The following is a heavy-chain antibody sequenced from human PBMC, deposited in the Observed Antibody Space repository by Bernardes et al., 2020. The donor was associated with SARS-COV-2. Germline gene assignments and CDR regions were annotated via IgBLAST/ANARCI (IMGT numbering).Heavy chain of an antibody. CDR1: GGSISSSSYY. CDR2: IYYSGST. J-gene: IGHJ4*02. D-gene: IGHD3-9*01. Sequence: ETLSLTCTVSGGSISSSSYYWGWIRQPPGKGLEWIGSIYYSGSTYYNPSLKSRVTISVDTSKNQFSLKLSSVTAADTAVYYCAREPVGGFRTYDILTGYYRPYYFDYWGQGTLVTVSS. CDR3: AREPVGGFRTYDILTGYYRPYYFDY. V-gene: IGHV4-39*07.